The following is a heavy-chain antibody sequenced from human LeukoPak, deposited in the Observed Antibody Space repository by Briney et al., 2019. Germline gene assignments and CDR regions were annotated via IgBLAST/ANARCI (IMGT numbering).Heavy chain of an antibody. V-gene: IGHV1-69*06. CDR3: ARDRPKHRIAVAGTENAFDI. J-gene: IGHJ3*02. D-gene: IGHD6-19*01. Sequence: SVKVSCKASGGTFSSYAISWVRQAPGQGLEWMGGIIPIFGTANYAQKFQGRVTITADKSTSTAYMELSSLRSEDTAVYYCARDRPKHRIAVAGTENAFDIWGQGTMVTVSS. CDR1: GGTFSSYA. CDR2: IIPIFGTA.